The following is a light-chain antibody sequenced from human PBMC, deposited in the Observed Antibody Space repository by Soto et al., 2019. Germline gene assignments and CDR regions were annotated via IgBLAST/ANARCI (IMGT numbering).Light chain of an antibody. J-gene: IGKJ5*01. CDR2: GAS. CDR1: QSITSSF. V-gene: IGKV3-20*01. CDR3: QQYEKSPIT. Sequence: EIVLTQSPGILSLSPGERASLSCGASQSITSSFLAWYQQKPGQAPRLLIYGASSRATGIPDRFSGTGSETDFTLTINRLEPEDFAVYYCQQYEKSPITFGQGTRLEI.